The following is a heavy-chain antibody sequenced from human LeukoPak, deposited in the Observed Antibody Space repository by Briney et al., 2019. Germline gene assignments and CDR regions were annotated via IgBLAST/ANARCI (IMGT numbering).Heavy chain of an antibody. CDR2: ISVSRSIT. CDR1: GFTFSTFS. CDR3: AKDTPLCAFDL. Sequence: PGGSLRLSCAASGFTFSTFSMNWVRQAPGKGLEWVSYISVSRSITYYADSVKGRFTISRDNAKSSLYLQMNSLRAEDTAVYYCAKDTPLCAFDLWGQGTLVTVSS. J-gene: IGHJ4*02. D-gene: IGHD3-16*01. V-gene: IGHV3-48*01.